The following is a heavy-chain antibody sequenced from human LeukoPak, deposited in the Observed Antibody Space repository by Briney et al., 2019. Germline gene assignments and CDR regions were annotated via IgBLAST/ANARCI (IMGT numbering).Heavy chain of an antibody. V-gene: IGHV1-2*02. J-gene: IGHJ4*02. D-gene: IGHD2-15*01. CDR3: ARITADVVVVAATDFDY. CDR1: GYTFTGYY. CDR2: INPNSGGT. Sequence: ASVKVSCKASGYTFTGYYMHWVRQAPGQGLEWMGWINPNSGGTNYAQKFQGRVTMTRDTSISTAYMELSRLRSDDTAVYYCARITADVVVVAATDFDYWGQGTLVTVSS.